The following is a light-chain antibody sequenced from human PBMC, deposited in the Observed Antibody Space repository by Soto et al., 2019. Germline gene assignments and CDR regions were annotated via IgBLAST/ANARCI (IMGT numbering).Light chain of an antibody. Sequence: QSVLTQPPSASGTPGQRVTISCSGSNSNIGSNTVSWYQQLPGTAPKLLISSNNQRPSGVPDRFSGSKSGTSASLAISGLQSEDEADYYCATWDATLKGVFGGATKLTVL. V-gene: IGLV1-44*01. J-gene: IGLJ3*02. CDR3: ATWDATLKGV. CDR2: SNN. CDR1: NSNIGSNT.